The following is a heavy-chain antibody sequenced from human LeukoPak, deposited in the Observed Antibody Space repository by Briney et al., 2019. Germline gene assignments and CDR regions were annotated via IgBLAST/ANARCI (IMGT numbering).Heavy chain of an antibody. CDR2: ISWDGGST. Sequence: GGSLRLSCAASGFTFSSYEMNWVRQAPGKGLEWVSLISWDGGSTFYADSVKGRFTISRDNSENSLYLQMNSLRTEDTAFYYCAKDRGWLLAGIDYWGQGTVVTVSS. V-gene: IGHV3-43D*03. D-gene: IGHD3-22*01. CDR3: AKDRGWLLAGIDY. CDR1: GFTFSSYE. J-gene: IGHJ4*02.